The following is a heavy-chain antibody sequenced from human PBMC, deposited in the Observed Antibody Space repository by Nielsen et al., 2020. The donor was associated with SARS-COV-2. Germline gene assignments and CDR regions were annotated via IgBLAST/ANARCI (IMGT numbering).Heavy chain of an antibody. Sequence: GESLKISCAASGFTVSNNYMSWVRQAPGKGLEWVSIIYSGGSTYYADPVEGRFTISRDNSKNTLYLQMNSLRAEDTALYYCARLYYFDSSGYYVDAFDIWGQGTMVTVSS. CDR2: IYSGGST. J-gene: IGHJ3*02. CDR1: GFTVSNNY. D-gene: IGHD3-22*01. CDR3: ARLYYFDSSGYYVDAFDI. V-gene: IGHV3-53*01.